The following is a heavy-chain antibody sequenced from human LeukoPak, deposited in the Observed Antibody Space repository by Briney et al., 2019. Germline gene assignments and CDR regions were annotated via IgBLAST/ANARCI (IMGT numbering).Heavy chain of an antibody. J-gene: IGHJ4*02. V-gene: IGHV3-7*01. CDR1: GFTFSSYD. D-gene: IGHD1-26*01. CDR3: ARDRGYSGSYPDY. Sequence: PGGSLRLSCAASGFTFSSYDMNWVRQAPGKGLEWVANIKQDGSEKYYVDSEKGRFTISRDNAKNSLYLQMNSLRAEDTAVYYCARDRGYSGSYPDYWGQGTLVTVSS. CDR2: IKQDGSEK.